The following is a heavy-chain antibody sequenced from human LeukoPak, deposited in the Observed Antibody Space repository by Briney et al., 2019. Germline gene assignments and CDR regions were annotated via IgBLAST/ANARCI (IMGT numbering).Heavy chain of an antibody. Sequence: ASVKVSCKASGYTFTGHYMHWVRQAPGQGLEWMGWINPNSGGTNYAQKFQGRVTMTRDTSISTAYMELSRLRSDDTSVYYCARGPGDGYYYYMDVWGKGTTVTVSS. J-gene: IGHJ6*03. D-gene: IGHD2-2*01. CDR1: GYTFTGHY. CDR3: ARGPGDGYYYYMDV. V-gene: IGHV1-2*02. CDR2: INPNSGGT.